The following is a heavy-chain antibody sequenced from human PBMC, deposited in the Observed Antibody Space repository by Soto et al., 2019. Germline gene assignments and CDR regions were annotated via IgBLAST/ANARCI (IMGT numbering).Heavy chain of an antibody. CDR1: GGSISSSSYY. CDR3: ARQVNIVATEDAFDI. V-gene: IGHV4-39*01. J-gene: IGHJ3*02. D-gene: IGHD5-12*01. CDR2: IYYSGST. Sequence: SETLSLTCTVSGGSISSSSYYWGWIRQPPGKGLEWIGSIYYSGSTYYNPSLKSRVTISVDTSKNQFSLKLSSVTAADTAVYYCARQVNIVATEDAFDIWGQGTMVTVSS.